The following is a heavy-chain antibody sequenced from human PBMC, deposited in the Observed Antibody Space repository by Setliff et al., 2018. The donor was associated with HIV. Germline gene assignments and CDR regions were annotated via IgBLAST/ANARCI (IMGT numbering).Heavy chain of an antibody. CDR2: INPNVGGT. V-gene: IGHV1-2*02. Sequence: ASVKVSCKGSGYTFTGYYVHWVRLAPGQGLEWMGWINPNVGGTTYAQKFQGRVTMTRDTSISTAYMELSRLTSDDTALYYCAREADYSDTGDQYRYWGQGTLVTVSS. J-gene: IGHJ4*02. CDR3: AREADYSDTGDQYRY. CDR1: GYTFTGYY. D-gene: IGHD3-22*01.